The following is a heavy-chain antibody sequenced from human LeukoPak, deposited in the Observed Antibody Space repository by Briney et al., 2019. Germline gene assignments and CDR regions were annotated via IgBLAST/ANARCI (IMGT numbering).Heavy chain of an antibody. CDR2: INPNSGGT. J-gene: IGHJ4*02. V-gene: IGHV1-2*02. Sequence: ASVKVSCKASGYTFTGYYMHWVRQAPGQGLEWMGWINPNSGGTNYAQKFQGRVTMTRDTSISTAYMELSRLRSDDTAVYYCAQSGLSGRPSLPFDYWGQGTLVTVSS. CDR3: AQSGLSGRPSLPFDY. CDR1: GYTFTGYY. D-gene: IGHD4/OR15-4a*01.